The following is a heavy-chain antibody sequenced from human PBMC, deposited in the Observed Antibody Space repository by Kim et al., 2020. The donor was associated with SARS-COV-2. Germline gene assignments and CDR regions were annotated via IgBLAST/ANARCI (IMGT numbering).Heavy chain of an antibody. D-gene: IGHD3-3*01. V-gene: IGHV4-34*01. CDR1: GGSFSGYY. CDR3: ARERAPTIFGVVINYYGMDV. CDR2: INHSGST. J-gene: IGHJ6*02. Sequence: SETLSLTCAVYGGSFSGYYWSWIRQPPGKGLEWIGEINHSGSTNYNPSLKSRVTISVDTSKNQFSLKLSSVTAADTAVYYCARERAPTIFGVVINYYGMDVWCQGTTVTVSS.